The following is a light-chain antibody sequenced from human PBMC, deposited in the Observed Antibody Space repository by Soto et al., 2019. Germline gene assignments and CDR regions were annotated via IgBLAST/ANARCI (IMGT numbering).Light chain of an antibody. V-gene: IGLV2-14*01. J-gene: IGLJ1*01. Sequence: QSVLTQPASVSGSPGQSITISCTGTSSDVGGYNYVSWYQQHPGKTPKLLISEVINRPSGVPDRFSGSKSGTSASLAISGLRSDDEADYFCATWDDSLNGFYVFGTGTKVTV. CDR2: EVI. CDR1: SSDVGGYNY. CDR3: ATWDDSLNGFYV.